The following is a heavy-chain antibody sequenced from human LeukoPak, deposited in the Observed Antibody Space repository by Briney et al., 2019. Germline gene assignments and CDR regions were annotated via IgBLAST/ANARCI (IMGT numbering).Heavy chain of an antibody. CDR3: ARGVLWSGYFYFDY. Sequence: GGSLRLSCAVSGFTFSDYYMDWVRQAPGKGLEWVGRIRNKANSYTTEYAASVKGRFAISRDDSKNSLYLQMNSLKAEDTAVYYCARGVLWSGYFYFDYWGQGTLVTVSS. CDR2: IRNKANSYTT. CDR1: GFTFSDYY. D-gene: IGHD3-3*01. V-gene: IGHV3-72*01. J-gene: IGHJ4*02.